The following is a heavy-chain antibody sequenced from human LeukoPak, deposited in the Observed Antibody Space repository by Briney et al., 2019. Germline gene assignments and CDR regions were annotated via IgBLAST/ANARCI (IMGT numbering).Heavy chain of an antibody. D-gene: IGHD3-22*01. Sequence: GRSLRLSCAASGFTFSSYGMHWVRQAPGKGLEWVAVIWYDGSNKYYADSVKGRFTISRDNSKDTLYLQMNSLRAEDTAVYYCAKDYYDSSGYYSWPQYYMDVWGKGTTVTVSS. J-gene: IGHJ6*03. CDR2: IWYDGSNK. CDR3: AKDYYDSSGYYSWPQYYMDV. CDR1: GFTFSSYG. V-gene: IGHV3-33*06.